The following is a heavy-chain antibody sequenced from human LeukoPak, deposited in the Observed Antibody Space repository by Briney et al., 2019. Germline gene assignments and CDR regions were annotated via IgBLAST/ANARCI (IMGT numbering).Heavy chain of an antibody. CDR1: GFTFSSYW. J-gene: IGHJ4*02. CDR3: ARDSLTYYYDSSGYYPGY. V-gene: IGHV3-7*03. D-gene: IGHD3-22*01. CDR2: IKQDGSET. Sequence: GGSLRLSCAASGFTFSSYWMNWVRQAPGKGLEWVANIKQDGSETYYLDSVKGRFTISRDNAKNSLYLQMNSLRSEDTAVYYCARDSLTYYYDSSGYYPGYWGQGTLVTVSS.